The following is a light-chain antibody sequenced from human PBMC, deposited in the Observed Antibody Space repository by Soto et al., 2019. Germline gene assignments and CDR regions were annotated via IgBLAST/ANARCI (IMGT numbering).Light chain of an antibody. V-gene: IGKV4-1*01. CDR3: QQYDSTPLT. CDR1: QSVLYSSNNKNY. Sequence: DIVMTQSPDSLAVSLGERATINCKSSQSVLYSSNNKNYLAWYQQKPGQTPKLLIYWASTRESGVPDRFSGSGSGTDFTLTISSLQAKDVAVYYCQQYDSTPLTFGGGTKVEIK. J-gene: IGKJ4*01. CDR2: WAS.